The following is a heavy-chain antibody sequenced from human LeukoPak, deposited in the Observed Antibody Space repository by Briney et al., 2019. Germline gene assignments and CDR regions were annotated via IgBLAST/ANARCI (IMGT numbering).Heavy chain of an antibody. CDR3: AREVGGFRNYYYYYMDV. CDR1: GFTLSSYT. D-gene: IGHD1-26*01. Sequence: GGSLRLSCGVSGFTLSSYTMNWVRQAPGKGLEWVSSISSSSIYIYYADSVKGRFTISRDNAKNSLYLQMNSLRAEDTAVYYCAREVGGFRNYYYYYMDVWGKGTTVTVSS. V-gene: IGHV3-21*01. J-gene: IGHJ6*03. CDR2: ISSSSIYI.